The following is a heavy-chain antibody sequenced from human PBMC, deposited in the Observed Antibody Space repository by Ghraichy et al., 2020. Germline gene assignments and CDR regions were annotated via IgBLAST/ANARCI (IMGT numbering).Heavy chain of an antibody. V-gene: IGHV3-48*01. CDR3: AKGDWATFDY. J-gene: IGHJ4*02. CDR2: INTSGTTT. CDR1: DFTFRGYN. Sequence: GESLNISCVASDFTFRGYNMNWVRQAPGKGLEWVSWINTSGTTTYYADSVKGRFTISRDNAKNSVFLQMNSLRAEDTAIYYCAKGDWATFDYWGQGTLVTVSS. D-gene: IGHD2-21*02.